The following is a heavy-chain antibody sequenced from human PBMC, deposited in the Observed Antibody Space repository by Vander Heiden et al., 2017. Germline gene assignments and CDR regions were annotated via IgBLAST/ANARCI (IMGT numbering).Heavy chain of an antibody. V-gene: IGHV3-23*01. D-gene: IGHD6-13*01. J-gene: IGHJ6*02. CDR2: SGGST. CDR3: AKDPFVDSSSWYWNYYYGMDV. Sequence: SGGSTYYADSVKGRFTISRDNSKNTPYLQMNSLRAEETAVYYCAKDPFVDSSSWYWNYYYGMDVWGQGTTVTVSS.